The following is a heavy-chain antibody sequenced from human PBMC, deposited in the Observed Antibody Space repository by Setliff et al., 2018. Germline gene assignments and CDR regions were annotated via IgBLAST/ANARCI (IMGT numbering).Heavy chain of an antibody. D-gene: IGHD2-21*01. CDR2: IYWNDEK. CDR1: EFSLSTSGVG. V-gene: IGHV2-5*01. Sequence: SGPTLVNPTQTLTLTCTFSEFSLSTSGVGVGWIRQPPGKALEWLALIYWNDEKRYSPSLKSRLTITKDTSKNQVVLTMTNMDPVDTATYYCAHIAGGGNSPRHDYWGQGTLVTVSS. J-gene: IGHJ4*02. CDR3: AHIAGGGNSPRHDY.